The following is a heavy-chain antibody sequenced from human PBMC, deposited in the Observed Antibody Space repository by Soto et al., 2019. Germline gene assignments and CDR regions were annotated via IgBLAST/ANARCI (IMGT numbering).Heavy chain of an antibody. D-gene: IGHD2-2*01. V-gene: IGHV4-30-4*01. Sequence: QVQLQESGPGLVKPSQTLSLTCTVSGGSISSGDYYWSWIRQPPGKGLEWIGYIYYSGSTYYNPSLKSRVTISVDTSKNQFSLKLSSVTAADTAVYYCARDYIVLVPAAPRSYYGMDVWGQGTTVTVSS. CDR2: IYYSGST. CDR3: ARDYIVLVPAAPRSYYGMDV. J-gene: IGHJ6*02. CDR1: GGSISSGDYY.